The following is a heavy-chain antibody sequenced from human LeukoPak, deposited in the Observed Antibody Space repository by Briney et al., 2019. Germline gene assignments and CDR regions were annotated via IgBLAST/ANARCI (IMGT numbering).Heavy chain of an antibody. V-gene: IGHV3-74*01. CDR2: INSDGSIT. Sequence: PGGSLRLSCAASGFTFSNYWMHWVRQAPGKGPWWVSRINSDGSITSYADSVKGRFTISRDNDKNTLYLQMNRLRAEDTAVYYCARDPYNGSYGDEYYYYMDVWGKGTTVTISS. CDR1: GFTFSNYW. J-gene: IGHJ6*03. CDR3: ARDPYNGSYGDEYYYYMDV. D-gene: IGHD1-26*01.